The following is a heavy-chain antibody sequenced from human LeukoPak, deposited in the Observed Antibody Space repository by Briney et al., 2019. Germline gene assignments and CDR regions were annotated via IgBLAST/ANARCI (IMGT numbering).Heavy chain of an antibody. J-gene: IGHJ1*01. CDR2: ISYDGSNK. D-gene: IGHD3-16*01. V-gene: IGHV3-30*18. Sequence: GGSLRLSCAASGFTFSSYGMHWVRQAPGKGLEWVAVISYDGSNKYYADSVKGRFTISRDNSKNTLYLQMNSLRAEDAAVYYCAKAPSFSFYFQHWGQGTLVTVSS. CDR3: AKAPSFSFYFQH. CDR1: GFTFSSYG.